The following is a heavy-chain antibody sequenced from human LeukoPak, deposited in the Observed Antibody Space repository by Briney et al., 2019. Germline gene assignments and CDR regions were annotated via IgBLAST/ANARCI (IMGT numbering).Heavy chain of an antibody. Sequence: GGSLRLSCAASGFTFSSYSMNWVRQAPGKGLEWVSAISGSGGSTYYADSVKGRFTISRDNSKNTLYLQMNSLRAEDTAVYYCAKDLDFWSGPLDYWGQGTLVTVSS. CDR2: ISGSGGST. V-gene: IGHV3-23*01. J-gene: IGHJ4*02. D-gene: IGHD3-3*01. CDR3: AKDLDFWSGPLDY. CDR1: GFTFSSYS.